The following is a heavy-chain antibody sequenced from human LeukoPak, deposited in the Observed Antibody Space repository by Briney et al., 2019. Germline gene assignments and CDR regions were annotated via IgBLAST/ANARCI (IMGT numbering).Heavy chain of an antibody. J-gene: IGHJ5*02. D-gene: IGHD1-14*01. Sequence: PSETLSLTCTVSGGSISSGSYYWSWIRQPAGKGLEWIGRIYTSGSTNYNPSLKSRLTISVDTSKNQFSLKLTSVTAADTAVYYCARLNKPGWFDPWGQGTLVTVSS. CDR2: IYTSGST. CDR1: GGSISSGSYY. CDR3: ARLNKPGWFDP. V-gene: IGHV4-61*02.